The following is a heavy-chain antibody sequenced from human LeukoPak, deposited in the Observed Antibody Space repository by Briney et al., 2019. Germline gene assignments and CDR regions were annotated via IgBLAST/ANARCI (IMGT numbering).Heavy chain of an antibody. V-gene: IGHV3-23*01. CDR2: ISGSGGST. J-gene: IGHJ4*02. CDR1: GFTFSSYS. Sequence: GGSLRLSCAASGFTFSSYSMSWVRQAPWKGLEWVSAISGSGGSTYYADSVKGRFTISRDNSKNTLYLQMNSLRAEDTAVYYCARVLTRLRYCSSTSCYAMLDYWGQGTLVTVSS. CDR3: ARVLTRLRYCSSTSCYAMLDY. D-gene: IGHD2-2*01.